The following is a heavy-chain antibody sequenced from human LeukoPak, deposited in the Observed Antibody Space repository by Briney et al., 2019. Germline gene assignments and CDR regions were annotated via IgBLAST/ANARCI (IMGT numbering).Heavy chain of an antibody. D-gene: IGHD3-10*01. Sequence: PSETLSLTCTVSGGSISSYYWSWIRQPPGKGLEWIGYIYYSGSTNYNTSLKSRVIISVDTSKNKFSLKLSSVTAADTAVYYCARGYYGSGSYGRFDYWGQGTLVTVSS. CDR3: ARGYYGSGSYGRFDY. CDR2: IYYSGST. CDR1: GGSISSYY. J-gene: IGHJ4*02. V-gene: IGHV4-59*01.